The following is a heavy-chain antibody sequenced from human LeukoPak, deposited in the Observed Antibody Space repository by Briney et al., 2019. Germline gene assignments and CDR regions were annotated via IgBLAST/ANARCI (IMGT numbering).Heavy chain of an antibody. CDR1: GFTFSNFA. D-gene: IGHD3-10*01. CDR2: ISYDGSDK. J-gene: IGHJ4*02. V-gene: IGHV3-30-3*01. Sequence: GGSLRLSCAASGFTFSNFALHWVRRAPGKGLEWVAVISYDGSDKYYADSVKGRFTISRDNSKNTLYLQMNSLRAEDTAVYYCATDRSLSYFDYWGQGTLVTVSS. CDR3: ATDRSLSYFDY.